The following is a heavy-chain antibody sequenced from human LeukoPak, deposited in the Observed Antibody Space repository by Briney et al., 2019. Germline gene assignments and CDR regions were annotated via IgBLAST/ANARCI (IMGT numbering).Heavy chain of an antibody. V-gene: IGHV3-21*01. D-gene: IGHD6-13*01. CDR3: ARVYSSTWYSGYLHMDV. CDR1: GFTFSNAW. Sequence: GGSLRLSCAASGFTFSNAWMSWVRQAPGKRLEWVSSISWRNIDIEYADSVKGRFTISRDNDKKSLYLQMNSLRVEDTAVYYCARVYSSTWYSGYLHMDVWGKGTTVTVSS. CDR2: ISWRNIDI. J-gene: IGHJ6*03.